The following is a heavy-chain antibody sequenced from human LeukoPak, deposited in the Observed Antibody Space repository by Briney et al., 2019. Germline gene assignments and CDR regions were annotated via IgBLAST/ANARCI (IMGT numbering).Heavy chain of an antibody. Sequence: PGGSLRLSCAASGFTFSSYWMHWVRQAPGQGLVWVSRINSDGSTTTYADSVKGRFTISRDNAKNTLYLQMNSLRAEDTAVYYCARGGTLGIFGVVLRMDVWGKGTTVTVSS. CDR3: ARGGTLGIFGVVLRMDV. D-gene: IGHD3-3*01. J-gene: IGHJ6*04. CDR1: GFTFSSYW. CDR2: INSDGSTT. V-gene: IGHV3-74*01.